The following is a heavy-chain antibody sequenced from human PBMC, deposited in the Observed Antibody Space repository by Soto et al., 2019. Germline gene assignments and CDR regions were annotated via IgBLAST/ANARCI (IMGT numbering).Heavy chain of an antibody. CDR2: ISGSGGST. CDR1: GFTFSSYA. V-gene: IGHV3-23*01. Sequence: PGGSLRLSCAASGFTFSSYAMSWVRQAPGKGLEWVSAISGSGGSTYYADSVKGRFTISRDNSKNTLYLQMNSLRAEDTAVYYCANDGVPNAGGLLPRPSFYYYGMDVWGQGTVVTVSS. D-gene: IGHD3-10*01. J-gene: IGHJ6*02. CDR3: ANDGVPNAGGLLPRPSFYYYGMDV.